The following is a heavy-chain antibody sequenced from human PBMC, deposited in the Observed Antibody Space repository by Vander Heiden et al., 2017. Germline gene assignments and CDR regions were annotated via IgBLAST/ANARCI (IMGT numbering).Heavy chain of an antibody. CDR3: ARDRGITMIVVVTYYYYGMDV. Sequence: QVHLLQSGAEVNTPADSVNLSCKTSGYTFTSYGISWVRQAPGQGLEWMGWISAYNGNTNYAQKLQGRVTMTTDTSTSTAYMELRSLRSDDTAVYYCARDRGITMIVVVTYYYYGMDVWGQGTTVTVSS. CDR1: GYTFTSYG. CDR2: ISAYNGNT. D-gene: IGHD3-22*01. V-gene: IGHV1-18*04. J-gene: IGHJ6*02.